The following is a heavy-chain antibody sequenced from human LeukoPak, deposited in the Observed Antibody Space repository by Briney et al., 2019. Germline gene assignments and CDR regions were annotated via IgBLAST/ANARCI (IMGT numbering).Heavy chain of an antibody. CDR2: IIPIFGTA. CDR3: ARVLNYYGSGSVAFDI. Sequence: ASVKVSCKASGGTFSSYAISWVRQAPGQGLEWMGGIIPIFGTANYAQKFQGRVTITADESTSTAYMELSSLRSEDTAVYYCARVLNYYGSGSVAFDIWGQGTMVTVSS. J-gene: IGHJ3*02. D-gene: IGHD3-10*01. CDR1: GGTFSSYA. V-gene: IGHV1-69*13.